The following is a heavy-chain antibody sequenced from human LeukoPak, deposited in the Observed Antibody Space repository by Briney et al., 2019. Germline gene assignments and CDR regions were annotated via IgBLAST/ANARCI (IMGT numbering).Heavy chain of an antibody. J-gene: IGHJ2*01. CDR2: INHSGST. D-gene: IGHD3-3*01. Sequence: SETLSPTCAVYGGSFSGYYWSWIRHPPGKGLEWIGEINHSGSTNYNPSLNSRVTISVDTSKNQFSLKLSSVTAADTAVYYRARGDLYYDFWSGYPSRDWYFDLWGRGTLVTVSS. V-gene: IGHV4-34*01. CDR1: GGSFSGYY. CDR3: ARGDLYYDFWSGYPSRDWYFDL.